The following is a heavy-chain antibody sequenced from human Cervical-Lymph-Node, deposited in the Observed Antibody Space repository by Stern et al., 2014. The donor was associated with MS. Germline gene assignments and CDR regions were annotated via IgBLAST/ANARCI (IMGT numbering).Heavy chain of an antibody. CDR1: GGSISSGGYY. CDR2: IYYSGST. D-gene: IGHD5-18*01. CDR3: ARDKDTATDAFDI. J-gene: IGHJ3*02. V-gene: IGHV4-31*03. Sequence: QMQLQESGPGLVKPSQTLSLTCTVSGGSISSGGYYWSWIRQHPGKGLEWIGDIYYSGSTYYNPSLKSRVTISVDTSKNQFSLKLSSVTAADTAVYYCARDKDTATDAFDIWGQGTMVTVSS.